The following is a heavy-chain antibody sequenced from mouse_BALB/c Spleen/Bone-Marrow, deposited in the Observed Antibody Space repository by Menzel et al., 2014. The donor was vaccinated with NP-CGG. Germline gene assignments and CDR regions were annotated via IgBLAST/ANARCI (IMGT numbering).Heavy chain of an antibody. CDR2: ISNGGGST. D-gene: IGHD1-1*02. Sequence: DVMLVESGGGLVQPGGSLKLSCAASGFTFSSYTMSWVRQTPEKRLEWVAYISNGGGSTYYPDTVKGRFTISRDNAKNTLYLQMSSLKSEDTAMYYCARGGNPFAYWGQGTLVTVSA. V-gene: IGHV5-12-2*01. CDR1: GFTFSSYT. CDR3: ARGGNPFAY. J-gene: IGHJ3*01.